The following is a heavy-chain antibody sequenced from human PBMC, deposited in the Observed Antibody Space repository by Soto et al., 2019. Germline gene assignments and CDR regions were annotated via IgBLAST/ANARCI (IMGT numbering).Heavy chain of an antibody. CDR2: IIPIFGTA. CDR1: GGTFSSYA. CDR3: ARDEYSSGYYPGYGMDV. Sequence: SVKVSCKASGGTFSSYAISWVRQAPGQGLEWMGGIIPIFGTANYAQKFQGRVTITADESTSTAYMELSSLRSEDTAVYYCARDEYSSGYYPGYGMDVWGQGTTVTVSS. V-gene: IGHV1-69*13. J-gene: IGHJ6*02. D-gene: IGHD3-22*01.